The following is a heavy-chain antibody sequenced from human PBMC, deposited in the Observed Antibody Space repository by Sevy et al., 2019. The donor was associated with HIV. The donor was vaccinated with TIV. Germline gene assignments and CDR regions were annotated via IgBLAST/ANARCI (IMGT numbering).Heavy chain of an antibody. Sequence: SETLSLTCTVSGGSISSSSYYWGWIRQPPGKGLEWNLSIYYSGSAYYNPSLKSRVTMSVDTSKNQFSLKLSSVTAADTAVYYCARHLLEEATVTPNWFDPWGQGTLVTVSS. J-gene: IGHJ5*02. CDR1: GGSISSSSYY. D-gene: IGHD4-17*01. V-gene: IGHV4-39*01. CDR2: IYYSGSA. CDR3: ARHLLEEATVTPNWFDP.